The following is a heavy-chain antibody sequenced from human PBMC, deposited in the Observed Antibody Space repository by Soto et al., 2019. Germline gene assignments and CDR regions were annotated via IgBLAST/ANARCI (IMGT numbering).Heavy chain of an antibody. J-gene: IGHJ4*02. Sequence: SETLSLTCTVSGGSISSSRCHWGWIRQPPGKGLEWIASIKYSGTTFYNPSLKSRVTLSVDTSKNQFALKLSSVTAEDTAVYYCARDPAKDANWGQGTLVTVSS. V-gene: IGHV4-39*02. CDR3: ARDPAKDAN. CDR2: IKYSGTT. CDR1: GGSISSSRCH.